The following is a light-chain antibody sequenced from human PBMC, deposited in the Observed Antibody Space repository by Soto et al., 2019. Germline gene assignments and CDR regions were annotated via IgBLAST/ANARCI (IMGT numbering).Light chain of an antibody. CDR3: QQTNSFPYT. CDR2: ASS. Sequence: DLQMTQSPSSVSASVGDRVTITCRASQAIGSWLAWYQQKPGKAPKLLIYASSSLQSGVPSRFSASGSGTDFTLTISSLQPEDFATYYCQQTNSFPYTCGQGTKLEIK. V-gene: IGKV1D-12*01. J-gene: IGKJ2*01. CDR1: QAIGSW.